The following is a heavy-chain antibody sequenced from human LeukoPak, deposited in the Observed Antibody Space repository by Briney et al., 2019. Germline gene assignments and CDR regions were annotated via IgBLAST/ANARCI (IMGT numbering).Heavy chain of an antibody. CDR1: GFTFSNYA. D-gene: IGHD3-10*01. CDR3: ARGGMVRRVMGAFDI. Sequence: PGGSLRLSCAASGFTFSNYAMSWVRQAPGKGLEWVANIKQDGSEKYYVDSVKGRFTVSRDNAKNSLYLQMNSLRAEDTAVFYCARGGMVRRVMGAFDIWGQGTLVTVSS. J-gene: IGHJ3*02. V-gene: IGHV3-7*01. CDR2: IKQDGSEK.